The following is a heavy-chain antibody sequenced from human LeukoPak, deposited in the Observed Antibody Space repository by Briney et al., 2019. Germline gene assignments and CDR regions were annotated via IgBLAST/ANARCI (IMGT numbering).Heavy chain of an antibody. Sequence: GASLKVSCKASGYTFTTYVINWVRQATGQGLEWMGGMNPNSGNTGYAQKFQGRVTMTRNTSISTAYMELSSLRSEDTAVYYCARGLKNYDFWSGYYFRWFDPWGQGTLVTVSS. J-gene: IGHJ5*02. D-gene: IGHD3-3*01. CDR3: ARGLKNYDFWSGYYFRWFDP. CDR2: MNPNSGNT. CDR1: GYTFTTYV. V-gene: IGHV1-8*01.